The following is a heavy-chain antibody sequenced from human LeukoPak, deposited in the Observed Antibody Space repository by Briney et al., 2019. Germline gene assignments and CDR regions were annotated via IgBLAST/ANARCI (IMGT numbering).Heavy chain of an antibody. CDR1: GDSSSGYY. Sequence: SETLSLTCSVSGDSSSGYYWTWIRQAPGRGLEWIGYISDNGRTNYNPSLKSRVTISVDTSKKQLSLKLSSVTAADTALYYCARGGYYPGGRGYQGDFTYWGQGTLVTVSS. J-gene: IGHJ4*02. D-gene: IGHD3-22*01. CDR2: ISDNGRT. V-gene: IGHV4-59*01. CDR3: ARGGYYPGGRGYQGDFTY.